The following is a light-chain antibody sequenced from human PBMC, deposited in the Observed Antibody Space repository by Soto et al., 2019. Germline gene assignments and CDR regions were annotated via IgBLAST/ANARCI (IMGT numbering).Light chain of an antibody. V-gene: IGKV1-9*01. CDR1: QGISSY. CDR3: QQLNSYPVFT. Sequence: DIQLTQSPSFLSASVGDRVTITCRASQGISSYLAWYQQKPGKAPKLLIYAASTLQSGVPSRFSGSGSGTEFTLTISSRQPEDFATYYCQQLNSYPVFTFGPGTTVDIK. CDR2: AAS. J-gene: IGKJ3*01.